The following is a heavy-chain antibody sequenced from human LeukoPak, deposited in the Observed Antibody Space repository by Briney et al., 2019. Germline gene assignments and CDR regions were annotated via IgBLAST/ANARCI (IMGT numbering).Heavy chain of an antibody. CDR3: ARAPGYCSSTSCYTGWFDP. CDR1: GYTFTGYY. CDR2: INPNSGGT. V-gene: IGHV1-2*02. J-gene: IGHJ5*02. Sequence: ASVKVSCKASGYTFTGYYMHWVRQAPGQGLERMGWINPNSGGTNYAQKFQGRVTMTRDTSISTAYMELSRLRSDDTAVYYCARAPGYCSSTSCYTGWFDPWGQGTLVTVSS. D-gene: IGHD2-2*02.